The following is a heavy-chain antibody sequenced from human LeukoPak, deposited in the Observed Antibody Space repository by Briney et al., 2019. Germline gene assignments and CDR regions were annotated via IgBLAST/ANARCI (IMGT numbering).Heavy chain of an antibody. D-gene: IGHD4-23*01. CDR3: ATSYDGKTAPYDL. CDR2: MCPSGRT. J-gene: IGHJ5*02. V-gene: IGHV4-4*08. CDR1: NDSISSYC. Sequence: PSETLSLTCTVSNDSISSYCCSWVRQPPGKGLEWIGFMCPSGRTDYNPSLKSPVTMSIDTSNNQLSMELRFLTAADTAVYYCATSYDGKTAPYDLWGHGTLVTVSS.